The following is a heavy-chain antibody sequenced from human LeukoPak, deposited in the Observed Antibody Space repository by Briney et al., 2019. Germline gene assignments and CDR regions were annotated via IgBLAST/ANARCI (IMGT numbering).Heavy chain of an antibody. CDR2: IYSGGST. CDR1: GFNVSSNY. Sequence: GGSLRLSCAASGFNVSSNYMSWVRQAPGKGLEWVSVIYSGGSTYYADSVKGRFTISRDNAKNSLYLQMNSLRAEDTALYYCAKDMGGYYGSGTQVYYYYYGMDVWGQGTTVTVSS. CDR3: AKDMGGYYGSGTQVYYYYYGMDV. D-gene: IGHD3-10*01. V-gene: IGHV3-53*05. J-gene: IGHJ6*02.